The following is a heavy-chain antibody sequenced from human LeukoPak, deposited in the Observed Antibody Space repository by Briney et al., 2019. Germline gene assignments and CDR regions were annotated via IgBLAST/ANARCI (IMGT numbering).Heavy chain of an antibody. J-gene: IGHJ6*02. D-gene: IGHD3-3*01. CDR2: IYHSGST. CDR1: GGSISSGGYS. Sequence: SQTLSLTCAVSGGSISSGGYSWSWIRQPPGKGLEWIGYIYHSGSTYYNPSLKSRVTISVDTSKNQFSLKLSSVTAADTAVYYCARDRRGLRFLEWLPLYGMDVWGQGTTVTVSS. CDR3: ARDRRGLRFLEWLPLYGMDV. V-gene: IGHV4-30-2*05.